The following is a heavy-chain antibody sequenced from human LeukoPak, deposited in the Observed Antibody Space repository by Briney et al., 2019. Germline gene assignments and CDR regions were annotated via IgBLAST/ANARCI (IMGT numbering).Heavy chain of an antibody. D-gene: IGHD1-26*01. CDR3: AKERRERGRDNYFDY. CDR2: ISGSGITT. Sequence: PGGPLRLSCAASGFTFSNYAMSWVRLAPGRGLEWVSVISGSGITTFYADSVKGRFTISRDNSKNTLYLQMNSLRAEDTAVYYCAKERRERGRDNYFDYWGQGTLVTVSS. CDR1: GFTFSNYA. V-gene: IGHV3-23*01. J-gene: IGHJ4*02.